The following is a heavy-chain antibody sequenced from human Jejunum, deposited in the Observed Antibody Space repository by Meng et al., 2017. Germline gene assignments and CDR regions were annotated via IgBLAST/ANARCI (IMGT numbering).Heavy chain of an antibody. CDR3: VREEGRVGASSAFDV. D-gene: IGHD1-26*01. Sequence: GGSLRLSCAASGFDFSTYNMNWVRQAPGQGLEWVSSISGTSKYKFYSDSITGRFTISRDNARNSLYLQMNSLSVEDTAVYFCVREEGRVGASSAFDVWGQGTMVTVSS. J-gene: IGHJ3*01. CDR2: ISGTSKYK. CDR1: GFDFSTYN. V-gene: IGHV3-21*01.